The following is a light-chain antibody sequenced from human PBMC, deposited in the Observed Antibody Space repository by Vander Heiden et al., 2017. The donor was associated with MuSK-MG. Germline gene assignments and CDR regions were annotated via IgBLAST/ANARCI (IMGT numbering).Light chain of an antibody. CDR1: QSISSW. CDR3: QQYNSYSPYT. Sequence: DIQMTQSPSTLSASVGDRVTITCRASQSISSWLAWYQQKPGKAPKLLIYKASSLESGVPSRCSGSGSGTEFTLTISSLQPDDFATYYCQQYNSYSPYTFGQGTKLEIK. J-gene: IGKJ2*01. CDR2: KAS. V-gene: IGKV1-5*03.